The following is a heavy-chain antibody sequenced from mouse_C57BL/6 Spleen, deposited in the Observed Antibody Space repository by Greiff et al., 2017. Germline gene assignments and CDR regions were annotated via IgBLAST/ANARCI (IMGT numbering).Heavy chain of an antibody. CDR2: ISNLAYSI. CDR3: ARPGGNYEAWFAY. V-gene: IGHV5-15*01. CDR1: GFTFSDYG. J-gene: IGHJ3*01. Sequence: EVKVVESGGGLVQPGGSLKLSCAASGFTFSDYGMAWVRQAPRKGLEWVAFISNLAYSIYYADTVTGRFTISRENAKNTLYLEMSSLRAEDTAMYYCARPGGNYEAWFAYWGQGTLVTVAA. D-gene: IGHD2-1*01.